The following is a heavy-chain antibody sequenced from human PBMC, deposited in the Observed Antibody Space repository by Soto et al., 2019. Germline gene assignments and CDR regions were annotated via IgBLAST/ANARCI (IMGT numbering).Heavy chain of an antibody. CDR2: ISGSGGST. Sequence: EVQLLESGGGLVQPGGSLRLSCAASGFTFSSYAMSWVRQAPGKGLEWVSTISGSGGSTYYADSVKGRFTISRDNYKNTLYLQMNSLRAEDTAVYYCAKERGCSGGACYFDYWGQGTLVTVSS. CDR3: AKERGCSGGACYFDY. D-gene: IGHD2-15*01. J-gene: IGHJ4*02. V-gene: IGHV3-23*01. CDR1: GFTFSSYA.